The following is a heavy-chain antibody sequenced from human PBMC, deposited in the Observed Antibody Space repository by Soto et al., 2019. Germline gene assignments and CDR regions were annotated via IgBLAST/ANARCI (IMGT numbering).Heavy chain of an antibody. V-gene: IGHV1-2*02. CDR1: GYTFTGYY. Sequence: QVQLVQSGAEVMKPGASLKVSCKASGYTFTGYYMHWVRQAPGQGLEWMAWINPNNGGTYYAQKFQGRVTVTRDTSITTVYMELSSLRSDDTAVYYCARTIFGVVGYGMDVWCQGTTVTVSS. D-gene: IGHD3-3*01. CDR3: ARTIFGVVGYGMDV. CDR2: INPNNGGT. J-gene: IGHJ6*02.